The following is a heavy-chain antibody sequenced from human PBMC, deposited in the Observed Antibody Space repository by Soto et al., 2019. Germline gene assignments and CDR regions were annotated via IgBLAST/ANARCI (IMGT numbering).Heavy chain of an antibody. J-gene: IGHJ4*01. CDR1: WERVSSKRDG. D-gene: IGHD1-26*01. Sequence: PGPAPRLPWEITWERVSSKRDGWSGGTQCRSRGLEWLGRTYYRSKWYYEYAVSVRGRITINPDTSKNQHSLQLNSVTPEDTAVYFYARGEQYSGRIFDYWGQGTQVTVSS. V-gene: IGHV6-1*01. CDR3: ARGEQYSGRIFDY. CDR2: TYYRSKWYY.